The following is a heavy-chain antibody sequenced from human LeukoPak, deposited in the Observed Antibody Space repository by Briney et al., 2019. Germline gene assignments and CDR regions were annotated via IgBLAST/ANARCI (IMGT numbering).Heavy chain of an antibody. D-gene: IGHD6-13*01. CDR1: GFTFSSYA. Sequence: GGSLRLSCAASGFTFSSYAMSWVRQAPGKGLEWVSAISGSGGSTYYADSVKGRFTISRDNSKNTLYLQMNSLRAEDTAVYYCAKDLTPGIAASITGYWGQGTLVTVSS. CDR2: ISGSGGST. CDR3: AKDLTPGIAASITGY. J-gene: IGHJ4*02. V-gene: IGHV3-23*01.